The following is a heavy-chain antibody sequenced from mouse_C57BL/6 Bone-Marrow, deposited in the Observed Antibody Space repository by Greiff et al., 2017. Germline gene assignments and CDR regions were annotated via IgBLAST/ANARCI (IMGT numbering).Heavy chain of an antibody. D-gene: IGHD1-1*01. J-gene: IGHJ2*01. V-gene: IGHV1-81*01. CDR2: IYPGSGNT. Sequence: VQLQQSGAELARPGASVKLSCKASGYTFTSYGISWVKQRTGQGLEWIGAIYPGSGNTYYNEKFTGKATLTPDKSSSTAYMERRSLTSEDSAVYYWARDYGSSTVFDYWGQGNTLTVSA. CDR3: ARDYGSSTVFDY. CDR1: GYTFTSYG.